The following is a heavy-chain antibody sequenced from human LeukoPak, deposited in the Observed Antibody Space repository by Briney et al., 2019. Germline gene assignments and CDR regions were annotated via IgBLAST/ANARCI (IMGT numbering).Heavy chain of an antibody. CDR2: ISPNDGNT. J-gene: IGHJ6*02. CDR1: SYSFTSYG. CDR3: ARVGDYYGSGSYYIPYYYYGMDV. Sequence: ASVKVSCTASSYSFTSYGIIWVRQAPGQGLEWMGWISPNDGNTIYVQKLQGRVTMTTDTSTSTAYMDLRSLRSDDTAVYYCARVGDYYGSGSYYIPYYYYGMDVWGQGTTVTVSS. V-gene: IGHV1-18*01. D-gene: IGHD3-10*01.